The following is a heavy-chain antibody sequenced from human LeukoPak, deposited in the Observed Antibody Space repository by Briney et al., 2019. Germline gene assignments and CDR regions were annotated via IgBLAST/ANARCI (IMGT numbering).Heavy chain of an antibody. CDR2: IKSDGSST. V-gene: IGHV3-74*01. CDR3: RELGITLIGGV. CDR1: VVTFSSYW. Sequence: VGSLRLSCATSVVTFSSYWMHGVRQATGKGLLWVSRIKSDGSSTSYGDSVKGGFTFSRDGAKNTVYRQMNSLRAKDTALYYCRELGITLIGGVCGKGPTVPISS. D-gene: IGHD3-10*02. J-gene: IGHJ6*04.